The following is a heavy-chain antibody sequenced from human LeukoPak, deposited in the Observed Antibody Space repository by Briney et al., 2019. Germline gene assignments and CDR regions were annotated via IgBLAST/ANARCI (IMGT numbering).Heavy chain of an antibody. V-gene: IGHV3-23*01. D-gene: IGHD3-9*01. CDR1: GITFSTYG. Sequence: GGSLRLAWVASGITFSTYGMGWVRQAPGEGLEWVSSLSVSGSRTYYAASVKRRFTISGDNSRNTRYMTMNSVRAEDTAVYYCANDSPILTNWGQGKLVSVSS. CDR3: ANDSPILTN. CDR2: LSVSGSRT. J-gene: IGHJ4*02.